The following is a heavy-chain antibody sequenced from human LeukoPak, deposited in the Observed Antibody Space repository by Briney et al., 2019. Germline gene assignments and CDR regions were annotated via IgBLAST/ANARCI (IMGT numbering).Heavy chain of an antibody. CDR1: GFTFSSYW. Sequence: GGSLRLSCAASGFTFSSYWMSWVRQAPGKGLEWVANIKQDGSEKYYVDSVKGRFTISRDNAKNSLYLQMNSLRAEDTAVYYCARDLTHDYGDYEAVDYWGQGTLVTVSS. V-gene: IGHV3-7*01. D-gene: IGHD4-17*01. CDR3: ARDLTHDYGDYEAVDY. CDR2: IKQDGSEK. J-gene: IGHJ4*02.